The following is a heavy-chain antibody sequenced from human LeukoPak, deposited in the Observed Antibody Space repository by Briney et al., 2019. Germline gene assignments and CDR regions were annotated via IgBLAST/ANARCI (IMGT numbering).Heavy chain of an antibody. J-gene: IGHJ4*02. V-gene: IGHV3-23*01. CDR1: GFTFSSYT. Sequence: PGGSLRLSCAASGFTFSSYTMYWVRQAPGKGLEWVSTIVGANGNTYYADSVKGRFTISRDNSKNTLYLQMNSLRAEDTAVYYCLFDIVVVVAATGGGQGTLVTVSS. CDR3: LFDIVVVVAATG. D-gene: IGHD2-15*01. CDR2: IVGANGNT.